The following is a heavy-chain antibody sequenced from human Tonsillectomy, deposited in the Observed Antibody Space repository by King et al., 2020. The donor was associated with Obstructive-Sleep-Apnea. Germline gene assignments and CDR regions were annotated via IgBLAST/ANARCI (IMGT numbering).Heavy chain of an antibody. J-gene: IGHJ4*01. CDR3: AREYYDILTGSYYFDY. D-gene: IGHD3-9*01. CDR2: MNPTSGNT. CDR1: VYTFPSYE. Sequence: QLGQSGAEVKKPGASVKVSCKASVYTFPSYENNWVRKATGQGLYWMGWMNPTSGNTGYAQRFQGIVTMTGNTSISTAYMELSSLRSEDTAVYFCAREYYDILTGSYYFDYWGHGTLVTVSS. V-gene: IGHV1-8*01.